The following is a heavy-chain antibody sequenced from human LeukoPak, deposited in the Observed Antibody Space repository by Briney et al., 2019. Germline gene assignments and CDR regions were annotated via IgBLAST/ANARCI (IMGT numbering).Heavy chain of an antibody. CDR1: GYTFTGYY. CDR3: AIPWYSGSHYPAAFDI. Sequence: ASVKVSCKASGYTFTGYYMHWVRQAPGQGLEWMGWINPNSGGTNYAQKFQGRVTMTRDTSISTAYMELSRLRSDDTAVYYCAIPWYSGSHYPAAFDIWGQGTMVTVSS. D-gene: IGHD1-26*01. CDR2: INPNSGGT. V-gene: IGHV1-2*02. J-gene: IGHJ3*02.